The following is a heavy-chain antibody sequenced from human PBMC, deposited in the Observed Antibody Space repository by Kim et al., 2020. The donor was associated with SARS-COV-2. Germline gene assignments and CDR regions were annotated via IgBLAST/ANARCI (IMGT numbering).Heavy chain of an antibody. Sequence: SETLSLTCAVYGGSFSGYYWSWIRQPPGKGLEWIGEINHSGSTNYNPSLKSRVTISVDTSKNQFSLKLSSVTAADTAVYYCARGYPPGNDSPWYYYYGMDVWGQGTTVTVSS. V-gene: IGHV4-34*01. D-gene: IGHD2-15*01. CDR1: GGSFSGYY. CDR2: INHSGST. J-gene: IGHJ6*02. CDR3: ARGYPPGNDSPWYYYYGMDV.